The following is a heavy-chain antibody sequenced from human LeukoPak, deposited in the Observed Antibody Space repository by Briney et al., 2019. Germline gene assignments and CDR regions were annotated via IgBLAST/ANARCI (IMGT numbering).Heavy chain of an antibody. CDR1: GYGFTSYW. J-gene: IGHJ1*01. Sequence: PGESLKISCKGSGYGFTSYWIGWVRQMPGKGLEWMGIIYPGDSDTRYSPPFQGQVTISADKSISTAYLQWSSLKASDTAMYYCASVPGLTYYYDSRDPYAEYFQHWGQGTLVTVSS. D-gene: IGHD3-22*01. V-gene: IGHV5-51*01. CDR2: IYPGDSDT. CDR3: ASVPGLTYYYDSRDPYAEYFQH.